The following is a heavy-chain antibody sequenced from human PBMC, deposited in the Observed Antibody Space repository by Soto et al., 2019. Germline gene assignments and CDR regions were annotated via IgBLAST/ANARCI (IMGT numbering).Heavy chain of an antibody. J-gene: IGHJ4*02. CDR3: ATMGLQQAF. Sequence: PGGSLRLSCASSVFTFNTWMHWVRQSPGEGLVWVSSIDSDGSITSYADSVKGRFTISRDNAKNTLYLQMNSLRAEDTAVYYCATMGLQQAFWGQGTMFTVSS. CDR2: IDSDGSIT. V-gene: IGHV3-74*01. CDR1: VFTFNTW. D-gene: IGHD2-21*02.